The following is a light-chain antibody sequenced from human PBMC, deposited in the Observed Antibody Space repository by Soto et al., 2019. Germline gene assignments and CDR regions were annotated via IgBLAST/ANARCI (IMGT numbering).Light chain of an antibody. CDR3: TSSTSDSLYV. CDR1: SSDVGGSKY. CDR2: KVS. J-gene: IGLJ1*01. V-gene: IGLV2-14*01. Sequence: QSALTQPASVSGSPGQSITISCTGTSSDVGGSKYVSWYQQYPGKVPKLVINKVSNRPSGVSNRFSGSKSGNTASLTISGLLAEDEADYFCTSSTSDSLYVFGTGTKVTVL.